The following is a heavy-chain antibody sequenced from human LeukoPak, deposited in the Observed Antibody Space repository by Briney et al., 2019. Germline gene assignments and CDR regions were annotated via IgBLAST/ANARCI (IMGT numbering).Heavy chain of an antibody. CDR1: GFIFTNYF. V-gene: IGHV3-7*03. J-gene: IGHJ6*02. Sequence: GGSLRLSCAASGFIFTNYFMSWVRQAPGKGLEWVASINHNGNVNYYVDSVKGRFTISRDNAKNSLYLQMSNLSAEDTAVYFCARGGGLDVWGQGATVTVSS. CDR2: INHNGNVN. D-gene: IGHD3-16*01. CDR3: ARGGGLDV.